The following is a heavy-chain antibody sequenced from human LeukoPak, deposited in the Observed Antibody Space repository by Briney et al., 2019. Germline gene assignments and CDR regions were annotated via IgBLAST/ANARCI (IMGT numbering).Heavy chain of an antibody. Sequence: PSETLSLTCTVSGGSISNYSWSWIRQPAGKGLEWIGRISSSGSTNYNPSLKSRVTVSVDTSKNQFSLELNSVTAADTAVYYCARDQGFFDSWGQGTLVTVSS. CDR2: ISSSGST. CDR3: ARDQGFFDS. J-gene: IGHJ4*02. CDR1: GGSISNYS. V-gene: IGHV4-4*07.